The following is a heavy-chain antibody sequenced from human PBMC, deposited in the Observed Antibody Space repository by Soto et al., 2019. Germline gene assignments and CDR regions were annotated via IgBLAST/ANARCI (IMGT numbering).Heavy chain of an antibody. V-gene: IGHV4-59*01. D-gene: IGHD3-10*01. CDR2: IYYSGST. CDR3: ARGPGSGSYSDY. Sequence: SEPLSLTCTVSGGSISSYYWSWIRQPPGKGLEWIGYIYYSGSTNYNPSLKSRVTISVDTSKNQFSLKLSSVSAADTAVYYCARGPGSGSYSDYWGQGTLVTVSS. CDR1: GGSISSYY. J-gene: IGHJ4*02.